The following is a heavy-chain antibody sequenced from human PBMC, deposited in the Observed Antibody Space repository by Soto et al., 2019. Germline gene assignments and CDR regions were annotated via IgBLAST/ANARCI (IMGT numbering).Heavy chain of an antibody. V-gene: IGHV3-49*03. D-gene: IGHD2-21*01. CDR2: IRSKPYGGTR. CDR1: GFTFGDYA. CDR3: ARDHSPAIN. Sequence: GGSLRLSCTASGFTFGDYAMSWFRQAPGKGLQWVGFIRSKPYGGTREYAASVKGRFTISRDDSKSIAYLQMNSLKTEDTAVYYCARDHSPAINWGHGTLVTVS. J-gene: IGHJ4*01.